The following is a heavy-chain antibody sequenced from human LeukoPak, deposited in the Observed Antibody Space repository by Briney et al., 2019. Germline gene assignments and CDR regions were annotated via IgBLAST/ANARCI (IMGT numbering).Heavy chain of an antibody. CDR2: IKEDGSEK. V-gene: IGHV3-7*01. CDR3: AGKYCSGGSCYLLDY. J-gene: IGHJ4*02. D-gene: IGHD2-15*01. Sequence: PGGSLRLSCAASGFTFSSYWMSWVRQAPGKGLGWVANIKEDGSEKYYVDSVKGRFTISRDNAKNSLYLQMNSLRAEDTAVYYCAGKYCSGGSCYLLDYWGQGTLVTVSS. CDR1: GFTFSSYW.